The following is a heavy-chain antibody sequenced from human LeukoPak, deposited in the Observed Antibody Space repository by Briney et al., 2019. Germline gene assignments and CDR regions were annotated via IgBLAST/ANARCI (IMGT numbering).Heavy chain of an antibody. J-gene: IGHJ4*02. CDR2: IYPGDSDT. Sequence: GESLKISCKGSGYNFTSYWIGWVRQMPGQGLEWMGIIYPGDSDTKYSPSFQGQVTISADKSISTAYLQWSSLKASDTAMYYCARRRDLYSGSYNPFDYWGQGTLVTVSS. CDR3: ARRRDLYSGSYNPFDY. V-gene: IGHV5-51*01. D-gene: IGHD1-26*01. CDR1: GYNFTSYW.